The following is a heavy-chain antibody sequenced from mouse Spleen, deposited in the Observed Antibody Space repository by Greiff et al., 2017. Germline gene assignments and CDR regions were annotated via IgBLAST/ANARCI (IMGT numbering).Heavy chain of an antibody. CDR2: ISYDGSN. Sequence: EVQVVESGPGLVKPSQSLSLTCSVTGYSITSGYYWNWIRQFPGNKLEWMGYISYDGSNNYNPSLKNRISITRDTSKNQFFLKLNSVTTEDTATYYCARHGLGPYFDYWGQGTTLTVSS. D-gene: IGHD4-1*01. V-gene: IGHV3-6*01. CDR3: ARHGLGPYFDY. J-gene: IGHJ2*01. CDR1: GYSITSGYY.